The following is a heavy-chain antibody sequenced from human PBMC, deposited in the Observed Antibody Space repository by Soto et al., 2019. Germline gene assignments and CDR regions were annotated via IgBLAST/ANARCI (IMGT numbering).Heavy chain of an antibody. CDR3: ARGGCSSTSCYVDYDAFDI. Sequence: QVQLVQSGAEVKKPGASVKVSCKASGYTFTSYYMHWVRQAPGQGLEWMGIINPSGGSTSYAQKFQGRVTMTRDTSTSTVCMELSSLRSEDTAVYYCARGGCSSTSCYVDYDAFDIWGQGTMVTVSS. CDR1: GYTFTSYY. CDR2: INPSGGST. D-gene: IGHD2-2*01. J-gene: IGHJ3*02. V-gene: IGHV1-46*01.